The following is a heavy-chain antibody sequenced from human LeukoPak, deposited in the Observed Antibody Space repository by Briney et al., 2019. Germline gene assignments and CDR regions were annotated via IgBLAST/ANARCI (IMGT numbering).Heavy chain of an antibody. Sequence: GGSLRLSCAASGFTFSSYAMHWVRQAPGKGLEWVAVISYDGSNKYYADSVKGRFTISRDNSKNTLYLQMNSLRAEDTAVYYCAKGREAYDFWSGYYKDYWGQGTLVTVSS. CDR3: AKGREAYDFWSGYYKDY. V-gene: IGHV3-30-3*01. J-gene: IGHJ4*02. CDR2: ISYDGSNK. D-gene: IGHD3-3*01. CDR1: GFTFSSYA.